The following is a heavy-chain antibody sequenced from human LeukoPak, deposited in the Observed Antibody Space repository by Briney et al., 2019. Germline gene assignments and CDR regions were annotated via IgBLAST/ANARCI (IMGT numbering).Heavy chain of an antibody. CDR3: ARAFSDDYGDVYHWFDP. CDR2: ISSSSSYI. Sequence: GGSLRLSCAASGFTFSSYSMNRVRQAPGKGLEWVSSISSSSSYIYYADSVKGRFTISRDNAKNSLYLQMNSLRAEDTAVYYCARAFSDDYGDVYHWFDPWGQGTLVTASS. J-gene: IGHJ5*02. D-gene: IGHD4-17*01. V-gene: IGHV3-21*01. CDR1: GFTFSSYS.